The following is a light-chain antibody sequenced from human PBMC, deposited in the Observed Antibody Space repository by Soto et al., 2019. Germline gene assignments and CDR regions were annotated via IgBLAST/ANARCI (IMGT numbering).Light chain of an antibody. V-gene: IGLV1-51*01. CDR2: DDD. J-gene: IGLJ2*01. Sequence: QSVLTQPPSVSAAPGQKVTISCSGTSSNIGNNYLSWYQQVPGTAPKLLLLDDDKRPSGIPDRFSASKSGTSASLAISGLQSEDEADYYCEAWDDSLIGVLFGGGTKLTVL. CDR1: SSNIGNNY. CDR3: EAWDDSLIGVL.